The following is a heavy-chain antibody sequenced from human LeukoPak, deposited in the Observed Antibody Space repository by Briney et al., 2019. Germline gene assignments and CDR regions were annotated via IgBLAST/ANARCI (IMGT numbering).Heavy chain of an antibody. CDR1: GGSISSGDYY. CDR3: ARHASGWYTD. CDR2: IYYSGTT. J-gene: IGHJ1*01. Sequence: PSETLSLSCAVSGGSISSGDYYWDWIRQPPGKGQQWIGSIYYSGTTYYNPFLKSRLTISRDTSKNQFSLKLSSVTTADTAVYYCARHASGWYTDWGQGTLVTVSS. V-gene: IGHV4-39*01. D-gene: IGHD6-19*01.